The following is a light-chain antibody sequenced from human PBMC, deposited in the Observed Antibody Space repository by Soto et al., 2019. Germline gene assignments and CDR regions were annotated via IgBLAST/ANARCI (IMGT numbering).Light chain of an antibody. CDR1: SSDVGGYNY. J-gene: IGLJ1*01. V-gene: IGLV2-8*01. CDR2: EVS. Sequence: QSALTQPPSASGSFGQSVTISCTGTSSDVGGYNYVSWYQQHPGKAPKLMIYEVSERPSGVPDRFSGSKSGNTASLTVSGLQADDEADYYCSSYSGTNYHYVVRTGTKVPVL. CDR3: SSYSGTNYHYV.